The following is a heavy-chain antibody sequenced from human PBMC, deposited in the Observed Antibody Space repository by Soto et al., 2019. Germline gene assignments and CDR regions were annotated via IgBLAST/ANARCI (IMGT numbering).Heavy chain of an antibody. CDR1: GGSLSRGGYS. CDR3: ARGPSADKVDY. CDR2: IYHSGST. J-gene: IGHJ4*02. V-gene: IGHV4-30-2*01. Sequence: PSETLSLTCASSGGSLSRGGYSWGWNRQPPGKGLEWIGYIYHSGSTYYNPSLKSRVTISVDGSKNQFSLNLRSVSAADTGVYYCARGPSADKVDYWGQGIQVTSP.